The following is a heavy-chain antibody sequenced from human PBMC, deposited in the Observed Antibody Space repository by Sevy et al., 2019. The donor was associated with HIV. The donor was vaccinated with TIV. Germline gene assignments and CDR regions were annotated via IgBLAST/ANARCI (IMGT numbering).Heavy chain of an antibody. Sequence: GGSLRLSCAASGFTFSTYAMSWVRQTPGKGLQWVSVISDSGVSTYYADSVQGRFTISRDNSKNTMYLQMNSLRAEDTAVYYCGRRPDFGRVILTGVMDVWGQGTTVTVSS. CDR2: ISDSGVST. D-gene: IGHD3-3*01. CDR1: GFTFSTYA. V-gene: IGHV3-23*01. J-gene: IGHJ6*02. CDR3: GRRPDFGRVILTGVMDV.